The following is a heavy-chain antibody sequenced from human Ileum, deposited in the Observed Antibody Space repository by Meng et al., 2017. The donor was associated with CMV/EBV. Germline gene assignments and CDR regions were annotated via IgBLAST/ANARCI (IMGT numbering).Heavy chain of an antibody. CDR1: GGSISSYY. CDR2: IYYTGST. D-gene: IGHD3-16*01. CDR3: ATTGGEFHY. Sequence: TLSLTCTVSGGSISSYYWSWIRQPPGKGLEWIGYIYYTGSTNYNPSLKSRVTISVDTSKNQFSLKLSSVTAADTAVYYCATTGGEFHYWGQGTLVTVSS. J-gene: IGHJ4*02. V-gene: IGHV4-59*01.